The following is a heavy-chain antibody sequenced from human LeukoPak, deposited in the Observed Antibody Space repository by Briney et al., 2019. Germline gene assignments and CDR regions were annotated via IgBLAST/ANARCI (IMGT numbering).Heavy chain of an antibody. J-gene: IGHJ1*01. CDR2: IDPSDSYT. CDR1: GSIFTSYW. Sequence: GASLMISCKGSGSIFTSYWISWVRQLSGKGLEWMGRIDPSDSYTNYSPSFQGHVTISADKSISTAYLQWSSLKASDTAMYYCAITYSSSWDEYFQHWGQGTLVTVS. CDR3: AITYSSSWDEYFQH. V-gene: IGHV5-10-1*01. D-gene: IGHD6-13*01.